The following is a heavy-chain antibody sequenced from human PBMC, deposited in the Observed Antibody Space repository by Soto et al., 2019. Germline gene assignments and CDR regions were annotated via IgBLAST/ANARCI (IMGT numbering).Heavy chain of an antibody. CDR2: IFYSGST. Sequence: QVQLQESGPGLVKPSQTLSLTCTVSGGSISSTGYFWTWIRQHPGKGLEWIGYIFYSGSTFHNPSLKSRVTISVETSKNQFSLELSSVTAADTAVYYCAREAGSGDYFDYWGQGTLVTVSS. CDR3: AREAGSGDYFDY. D-gene: IGHD1-26*01. J-gene: IGHJ4*02. V-gene: IGHV4-31*03. CDR1: GGSISSTGYF.